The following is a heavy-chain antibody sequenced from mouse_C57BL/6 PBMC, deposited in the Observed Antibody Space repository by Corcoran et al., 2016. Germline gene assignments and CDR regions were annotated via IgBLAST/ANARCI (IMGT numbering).Heavy chain of an antibody. V-gene: IGHV1-26*01. CDR3: ARQPDYYGSSYFDY. CDR2: INPNNGGT. CDR1: GYTFTDYY. J-gene: IGHJ2*01. Sequence: EVQLQQSGPELVKPGASVKISCKASGYTFTDYYMNWVKQSHGKSLEWIGDINPNNGGTSYNQKFKGKATLTVDKSSSTAYMELRSLTSEDSAVYYCARQPDYYGSSYFDYWGQGTTLTVSS. D-gene: IGHD1-1*01.